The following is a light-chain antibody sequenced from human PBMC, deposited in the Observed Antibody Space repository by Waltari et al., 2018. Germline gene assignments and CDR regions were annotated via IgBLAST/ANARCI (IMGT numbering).Light chain of an antibody. Sequence: SYVLTQPPSVSVAPGKTASITCEKNNIGSKSWHWYQQKPGQAPVLVVYDDSDRPSGIPERFSGSNSGNSATLTISSVEAGDEADYYCQVWDSNSDHHYVFGTGTKVTVL. CDR2: DDS. V-gene: IGLV3-21*03. CDR3: QVWDSNSDHHYV. J-gene: IGLJ1*01. CDR1: NIGSKS.